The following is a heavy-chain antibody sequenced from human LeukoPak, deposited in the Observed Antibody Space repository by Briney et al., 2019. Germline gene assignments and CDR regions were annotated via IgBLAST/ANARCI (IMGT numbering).Heavy chain of an antibody. J-gene: IGHJ4*02. CDR3: ANQGGVVPAAKADASYFVDY. D-gene: IGHD2-2*01. CDR1: GFTFSSYS. Sequence: PGGSLRLSCAASGFTFSSYSMNWVRQAPGKGLEWVSYISSSSSTIYYADSVKGRFTISRDNSKNTLYLQMNSLRAEDTAVYYCANQGGVVPAAKADASYFVDYWGQGTLVTVSS. CDR2: ISSSSSTI. V-gene: IGHV3-48*01.